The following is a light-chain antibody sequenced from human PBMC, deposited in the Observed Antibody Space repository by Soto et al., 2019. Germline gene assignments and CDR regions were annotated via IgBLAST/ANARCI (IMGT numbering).Light chain of an antibody. CDR3: CSYAGSSTPYV. Sequence: QSVLTQPPSVSGAPGQRVTISCTGSSSNIGAGYDVSWYQQHPGKAPKLMIYDVSDRPSGVSNRFSGSKSGNTASLTISGLQAEDEADYYCCSYAGSSTPYVFGTGTKVTVL. CDR1: SSNIGAGYD. V-gene: IGLV2-23*02. CDR2: DVS. J-gene: IGLJ1*01.